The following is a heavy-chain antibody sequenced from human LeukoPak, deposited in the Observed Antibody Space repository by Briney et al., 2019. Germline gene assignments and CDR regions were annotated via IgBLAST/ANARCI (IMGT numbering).Heavy chain of an antibody. J-gene: IGHJ6*02. D-gene: IGHD6-19*01. V-gene: IGHV4-30-4*01. Sequence: SQTLSLTCTGSGGSISSGDYYWSWIRQPPGKGLEWIGYMYYSGSTFYNPSLKSRVNISVDTSKNQFSLKLSSVTAADTAVYYCARVMGIAVAGTNLVGNYYYYYGMDVWGQGTTVTVSS. CDR3: ARVMGIAVAGTNLVGNYYYYYGMDV. CDR1: GGSISSGDYY. CDR2: MYYSGST.